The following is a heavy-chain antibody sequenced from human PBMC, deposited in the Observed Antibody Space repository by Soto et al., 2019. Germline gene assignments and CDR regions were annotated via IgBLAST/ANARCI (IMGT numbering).Heavy chain of an antibody. D-gene: IGHD4-17*01. Sequence: QVQLVQSGTEVKEPGASVKVSCKASGYTFTSHYIHWVRQAPGQGLDWMGIINPSGGRTIYAQNFMVRVTATSETSTSTVYMELSSLRSEDTAVYYCARGTVTSLYNYYYYFMGVWGKGTTVTVSS. CDR3: ARGTVTSLYNYYYYFMGV. J-gene: IGHJ6*03. V-gene: IGHV1-46*01. CDR1: GYTFTSHY. CDR2: INPSGGRT.